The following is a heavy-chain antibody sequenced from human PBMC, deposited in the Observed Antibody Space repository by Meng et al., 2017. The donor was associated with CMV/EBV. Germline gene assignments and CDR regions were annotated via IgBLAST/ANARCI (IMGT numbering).Heavy chain of an antibody. CDR2: MNPNSGNT. J-gene: IGHJ5*02. CDR3: ARGLERGPYCSSTSCYEIWFDP. D-gene: IGHD2-2*01. V-gene: IGHV1-8*03. Sequence: ASVKVSCKASGYTFTSYDINWVRQATGQGLEWMGWMNPNSGNTGYAQKFQGRVTITRNTSISTAYMELSSLRSEDTAVYYCARGLERGPYCSSTSCYEIWFDPWGQGTLVTVSS. CDR1: GYTFTSYD.